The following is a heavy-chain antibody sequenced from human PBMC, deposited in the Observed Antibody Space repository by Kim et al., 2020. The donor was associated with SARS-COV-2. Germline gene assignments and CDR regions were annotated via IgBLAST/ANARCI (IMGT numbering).Heavy chain of an antibody. J-gene: IGHJ4*01. CDR1: GGSSSGYY. Sequence: SETLSLTCAVYGGSSSGYYWSWIRQPPGKGLEWIGEINHSGSTNYNPSLKSRVTISVDTSKNQFSLKLSSVTAADTAVYYCARDEYSSGWYGQKYYFDY. CDR2: INHSGST. D-gene: IGHD6-19*01. CDR3: ARDEYSSGWYGQKYYFDY. V-gene: IGHV4-34*01.